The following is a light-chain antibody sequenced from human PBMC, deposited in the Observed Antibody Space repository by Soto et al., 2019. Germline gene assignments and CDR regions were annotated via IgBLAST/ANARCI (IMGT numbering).Light chain of an antibody. J-gene: IGLJ1*01. CDR3: QVWDILTDNYV. Sequence: SYELTQPPSVSGAPEKTATITCGGDNIGDKRVHWYRQKPGQAPVLLISYDSDRPSGIPERFSGSNSGNTATLTISRVEAGDEADYYCQVWDILTDNYVFGGGTKVNVL. CDR1: NIGDKR. V-gene: IGLV3-21*04. CDR2: YDS.